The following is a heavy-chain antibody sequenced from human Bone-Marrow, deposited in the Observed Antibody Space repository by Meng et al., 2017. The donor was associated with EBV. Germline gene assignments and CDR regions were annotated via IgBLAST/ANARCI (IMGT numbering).Heavy chain of an antibody. Sequence: QVQVVGVGGGLGKPGGSLRLSCAASGFIFSDSYMTWIRQTPGKGLEWISYISNSGTTIKYADSVKGRFTISRDNAKNSLYLQLNSLRVDDTAVYYCARGSGRWTFDYWGQGTLVTVSS. CDR1: GFIFSDSY. D-gene: IGHD1-26*01. J-gene: IGHJ4*02. CDR3: ARGSGRWTFDY. CDR2: ISNSGTTI. V-gene: IGHV3-11*01.